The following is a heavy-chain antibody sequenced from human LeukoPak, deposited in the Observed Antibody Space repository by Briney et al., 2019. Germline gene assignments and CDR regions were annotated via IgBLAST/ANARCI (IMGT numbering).Heavy chain of an antibody. J-gene: IGHJ3*02. CDR3: ARDDAFDI. CDR2: ISSSSSYI. CDR1: GCTFSSYS. V-gene: IGHV3-21*01. Sequence: NSGGSLTLSCAASGCTFSSYSMNWVRQAPAKGLEWVSSISSSSSYIYYADSVKGRFTISRDNAKNSLYLQMNSLRAEDTAVYYCARDDAFDIWGQGTMVTVSS.